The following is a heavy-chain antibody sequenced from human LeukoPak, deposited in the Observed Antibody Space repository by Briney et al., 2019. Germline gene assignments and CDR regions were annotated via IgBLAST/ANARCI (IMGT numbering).Heavy chain of an antibody. CDR1: GFSISSHW. Sequence: GGSLRLSCVASGFSISSHWMRWLRQAPGKGLEWVANIKADGSQQYYVDSVRGRFTITRDNAENSLHLQMNSLRAEDTAVYYCTRNSLDYWGLGTLVTVSS. V-gene: IGHV3-7*03. CDR2: IKADGSQQ. J-gene: IGHJ4*02. CDR3: TRNSLDY.